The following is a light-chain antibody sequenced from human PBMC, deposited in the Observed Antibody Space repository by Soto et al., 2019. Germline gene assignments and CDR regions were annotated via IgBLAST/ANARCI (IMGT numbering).Light chain of an antibody. J-gene: IGKJ4*01. CDR3: QQYHTWPVT. V-gene: IGKV3-15*01. CDR2: AVS. Sequence: IVMTQSPATLSVAPLGRVTFSCRASQGISKEVAWYQHKPGQAPRLLISAVSTGATGVPARFSGSGSGTEFTLTINSLQSEDCATYYCQQYHTWPVTFGGGTKVDIK. CDR1: QGISKE.